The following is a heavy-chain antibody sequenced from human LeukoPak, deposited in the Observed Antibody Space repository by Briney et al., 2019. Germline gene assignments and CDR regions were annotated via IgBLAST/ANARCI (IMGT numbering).Heavy chain of an antibody. D-gene: IGHD3-22*01. CDR1: GFTFSSYS. V-gene: IGHV3-48*01. J-gene: IGHJ4*02. Sequence: GGSLRLSCAASGFTFSSYSMNWVRQAPGKGLEWVSYISSSSSTIYYADSVKGRFTISRDNAKNSLYLQMNSLRAEDTAVYFCARHSDYYDSSPDYWGQGALVTVSS. CDR2: ISSSSSTI. CDR3: ARHSDYYDSSPDY.